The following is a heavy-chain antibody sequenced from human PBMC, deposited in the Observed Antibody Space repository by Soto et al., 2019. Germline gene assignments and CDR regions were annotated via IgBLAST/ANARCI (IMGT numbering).Heavy chain of an antibody. CDR2: ISAYNGNT. CDR1: GYTFTSYG. Sequence: ASVKLSCKASGYTFTSYGISWVRQAPGQGLEWMGWISAYNGNTNYAQKLQGRVTMTTDTSTSTAYMELRSLRSDDAAVYYCAREAAAGTVDYWGQGTRVTVSS. CDR3: AREAAAGTVDY. D-gene: IGHD6-13*01. J-gene: IGHJ4*02. V-gene: IGHV1-18*01.